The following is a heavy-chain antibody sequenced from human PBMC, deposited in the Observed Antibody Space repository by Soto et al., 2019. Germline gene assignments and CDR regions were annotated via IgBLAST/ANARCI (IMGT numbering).Heavy chain of an antibody. CDR3: ARFASGKSAST. CDR2: IKYDGSEE. CDR1: GFTFSDYW. Sequence: EVQVVATGGGLVQPGGSLRLSCAGSGFTFSDYWMSWARQAPGKGLEWVANIKYDGSEEYYVDSVRGRFTISRDNAMNSLHLQMNSLRADDTAVYYCARFASGKSASTWGQGTLFTVSS. J-gene: IGHJ5*02. D-gene: IGHD5-12*01. V-gene: IGHV3-7*05.